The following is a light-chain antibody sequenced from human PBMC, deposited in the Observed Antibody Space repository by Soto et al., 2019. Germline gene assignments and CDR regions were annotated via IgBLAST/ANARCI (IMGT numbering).Light chain of an antibody. J-gene: IGLJ1*01. V-gene: IGLV2-23*02. CDR2: EVN. Sequence: QSVLTQPASVSGSPGQSITISCTGTSNDVGSYNLVSWYQQLPGKAPKLLIYEVNKRPSGVSNRFSGSKSGNTASLTISGLQAEDEVYYYGCYCEVSSLGNVCGTGTKVAVL. CDR3: CYCEVSSLGNV. CDR1: SNDVGSYNL.